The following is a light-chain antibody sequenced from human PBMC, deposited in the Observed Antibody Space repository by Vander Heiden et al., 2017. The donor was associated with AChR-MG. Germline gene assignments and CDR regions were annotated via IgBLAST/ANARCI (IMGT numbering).Light chain of an antibody. Sequence: EIVLTQSPGTLSLSPGERGTLSCRASQSFSSKYLAWYQQKPGQAPRLLIYGASTRATGVPDRFSASGSGTDFTLTISRLEPEDFAVYYCQQYHSSSTFGQGTKVEIK. CDR2: GAS. CDR3: QQYHSSST. V-gene: IGKV3-20*01. J-gene: IGKJ1*01. CDR1: QSFSSKY.